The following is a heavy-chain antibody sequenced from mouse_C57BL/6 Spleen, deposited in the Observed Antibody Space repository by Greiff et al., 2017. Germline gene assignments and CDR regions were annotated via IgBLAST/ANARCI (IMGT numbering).Heavy chain of an antibody. Sequence: QVQLKQSGPELVKPGASVKISCKASGYAFSSSWMNWVKQRPGKGLEWIGRIYPGDGDTNYNGKFKGKATLTADKSSSTAYMQLSSLTSEDSAVYFCARLYSTNWYFDVWGTGTTVTVSS. CDR1: GYAFSSSW. V-gene: IGHV1-82*01. CDR2: IYPGDGDT. D-gene: IGHD2-1*01. CDR3: ARLYSTNWYFDV. J-gene: IGHJ1*03.